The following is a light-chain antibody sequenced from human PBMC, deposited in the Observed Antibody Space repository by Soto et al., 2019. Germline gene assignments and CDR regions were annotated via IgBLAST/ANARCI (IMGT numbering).Light chain of an antibody. CDR3: AQGLHIPLT. J-gene: IGKJ4*01. V-gene: IGKV2-28*01. CDR1: HNRLNSNGXTY. CDR2: LGS. Sequence: DVVMTQSPLSLPVTPGEPASISCRSSHNRLNSNGXTYLNWYXQKPGQSPQVLIYLGSNRASGVHDRFTGSGYGTDFTMKISRVEAENVCRYFCAQGLHIPLTFGGGTEVDIK.